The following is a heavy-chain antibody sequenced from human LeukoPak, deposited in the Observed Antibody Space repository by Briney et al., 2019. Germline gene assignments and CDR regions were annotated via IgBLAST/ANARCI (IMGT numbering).Heavy chain of an antibody. V-gene: IGHV3-74*01. Sequence: GGALRLSCAASGFTFSTYSMHWVRQAPGEGLVWVSRNADSVKGPFTISRDNAKNTLYLQMNSLRAEDTAVYYCTRRVDATRWYDPWGQGTLVTVSS. J-gene: IGHJ5*02. CDR1: GFTFSTYS. D-gene: IGHD2-15*01. CDR3: TRRVDATRWYDP.